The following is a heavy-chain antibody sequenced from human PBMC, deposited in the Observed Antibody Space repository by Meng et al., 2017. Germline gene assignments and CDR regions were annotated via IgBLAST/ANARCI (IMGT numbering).Heavy chain of an antibody. CDR1: GYTFTSYD. J-gene: IGHJ4*02. D-gene: IGHD5-12*01. V-gene: IGHV1-8*01. CDR2: MNPNSGNT. Sequence: VQLVESGDEVQKPGASVKVSCKASGYTFTSYDINWVRQATGQGLEWMGWMNPNSGNTGYAQKFQGRVTMTRNTSISTAYMELSSLRSEDTAVYYCARLGARGYSGYTPYYFDYWGQGTLVTVSS. CDR3: ARLGARGYSGYTPYYFDY.